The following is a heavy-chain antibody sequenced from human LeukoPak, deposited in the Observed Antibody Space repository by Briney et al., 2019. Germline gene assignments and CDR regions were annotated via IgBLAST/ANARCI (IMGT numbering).Heavy chain of an antibody. J-gene: IGHJ4*02. CDR3: ASYSVTTML. V-gene: IGHV3-66*01. D-gene: IGHD4-11*01. CDR2: IYSGGST. CDR1: GLTVSRNS. Sequence: PGGSLRLSCAASGLTVSRNSMSWVRQDPGKGLEWVSIIYSGGSTYYADSVKGRFTIPRDNSKNTLYLQMNSLRAEDTAVYYCASYSVTTMLWGQGTLVTVSS.